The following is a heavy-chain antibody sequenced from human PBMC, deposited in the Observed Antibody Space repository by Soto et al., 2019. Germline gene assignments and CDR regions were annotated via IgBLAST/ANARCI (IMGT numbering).Heavy chain of an antibody. V-gene: IGHV3-33*01. CDR1: GFTFSSYG. D-gene: IGHD1-1*01. J-gene: IGHJ4*02. Sequence: QVQLVESGGGVVQPGRSLRLSCAASGFTFSSYGMHWVRQAPGKGLEWVAVIWYDGSNKYYADSVKGRFTISRDNSRNTLYLPMNVLGAEETAVYYCERGGRGLQPRLYYFDYWGQGTLVTVSS. CDR3: ERGGRGLQPRLYYFDY. CDR2: IWYDGSNK.